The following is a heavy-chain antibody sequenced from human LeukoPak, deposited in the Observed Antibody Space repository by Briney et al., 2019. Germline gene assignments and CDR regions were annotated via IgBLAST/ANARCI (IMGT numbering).Heavy chain of an antibody. CDR1: GVSMNPYY. J-gene: IGHJ4*02. CDR3: ARLTAAGIYFAY. Sequence: SETLSLTCTVSGVSMNPYYWNWLRQPPGKGLEWVGYIYYSGSTNYNPSLKTRHTISTDTSKNQFSLKLISVPPAHTAVSSCARLTAAGIYFAYGGEGTLVTVSS. V-gene: IGHV4-59*01. CDR2: IYYSGST. D-gene: IGHD6-13*01.